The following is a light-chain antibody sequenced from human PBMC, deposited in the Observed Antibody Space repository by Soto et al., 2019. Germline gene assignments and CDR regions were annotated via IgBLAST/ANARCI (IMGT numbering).Light chain of an antibody. CDR1: QNINSRY. CDR2: GTS. J-gene: IGKJ3*01. CDR3: QQFGSSPGFT. V-gene: IGKV3-20*01. Sequence: EIVLTQSPGTLSLSPGERATLSCRASQNINSRYLAWYQQKPGQAPRLLIYGTSSRATGIPDRFSGSGSGTDFNLTVSRLDPEDFAVYYCQQFGSSPGFTFGPGTKVDIK.